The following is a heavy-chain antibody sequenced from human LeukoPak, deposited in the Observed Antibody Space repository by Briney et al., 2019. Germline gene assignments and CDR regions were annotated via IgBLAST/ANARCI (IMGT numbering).Heavy chain of an antibody. D-gene: IGHD3-16*01. J-gene: IGHJ4*02. CDR2: INHSGST. CDR1: GESFSGYY. CDR3: ATSGGTLGPTNYFAY. V-gene: IGHV4-34*01. Sequence: PSETLSLTCAVYGESFSGYYWSWLRQPPGKGLEGIGEINHSGSTNYNPSLKSRVTISVDTSKNQFSLKLSSVTAADTAVYYCATSGGTLGPTNYFAYWGQGTLVTVSS.